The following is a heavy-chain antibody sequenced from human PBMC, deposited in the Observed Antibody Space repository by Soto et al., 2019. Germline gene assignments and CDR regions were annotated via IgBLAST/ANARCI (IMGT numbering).Heavy chain of an antibody. CDR1: GYTFTSYG. Sequence: ASVKVSCKASGYTFTSYGISWVRQAPGQGXEGMGWISAYNGNTNYAQKLQGRVTMTTDTSTSTAYMELRSLRSDDTAVYYCARDGYDFWSGYSATDGIDVWGQGTTVTVSS. D-gene: IGHD3-3*01. CDR2: ISAYNGNT. CDR3: ARDGYDFWSGYSATDGIDV. V-gene: IGHV1-18*01. J-gene: IGHJ6*02.